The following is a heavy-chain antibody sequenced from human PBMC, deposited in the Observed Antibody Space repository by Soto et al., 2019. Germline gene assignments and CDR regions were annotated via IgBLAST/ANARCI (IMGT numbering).Heavy chain of an antibody. D-gene: IGHD1-1*01. CDR2: ISNSAGST. CDR3: AKREPLGTPGARYFDS. CDR1: GFTFSSYS. Sequence: EVQLLESGGGLVQPGGSLRLSCAASGFTFSSYSMSWVRQAPGKGLEWVSAISNSAGSTFYADSVTGRFTISRDNSKSTLYLQMNGLRAEDTAVYYCAKREPLGTPGARYFDSWGRGTLVAVSS. V-gene: IGHV3-23*01. J-gene: IGHJ4*02.